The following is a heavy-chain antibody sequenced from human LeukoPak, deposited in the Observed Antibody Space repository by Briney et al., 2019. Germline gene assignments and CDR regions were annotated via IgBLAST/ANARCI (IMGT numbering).Heavy chain of an antibody. V-gene: IGHV3-21*01. CDR2: ISSSSSYI. D-gene: IGHD2-15*01. Sequence: PGGSLRLSCAASGFTFSSYSMNWVRQAPGKGLEWVSSISSSSSYICYADSVKGRFTISRDNAKNSLYLQMNSLRAEDTAVYYCARDLVVAPPNWFDPWGQGTLVTVSS. CDR3: ARDLVVAPPNWFDP. J-gene: IGHJ5*02. CDR1: GFTFSSYS.